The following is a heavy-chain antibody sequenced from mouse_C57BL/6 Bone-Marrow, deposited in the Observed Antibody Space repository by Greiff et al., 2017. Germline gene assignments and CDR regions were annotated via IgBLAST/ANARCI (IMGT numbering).Heavy chain of an antibody. CDR1: GYTFTSYG. D-gene: IGHD3-2*02. CDR2: INPRSGNT. CDR3: ARENKQLRLWFAY. V-gene: IGHV1-81*01. J-gene: IGHJ3*01. Sequence: VQRVESGAELARPGASVKLSCKASGYTFTSYGISWVKQSTGQGLEWIGEINPRSGNTYYNEKFKGKATLTVDKSSSTAYMELRSLTSEDSAVYFGARENKQLRLWFAYWGQGTLVTVSA.